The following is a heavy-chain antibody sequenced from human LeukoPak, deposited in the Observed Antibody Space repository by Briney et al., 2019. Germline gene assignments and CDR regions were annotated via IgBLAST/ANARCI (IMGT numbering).Heavy chain of an antibody. Sequence: ASVKVSCKVSGYTLTELSMHWVRQAPGQGLEWMGWINPNRGATNYAQKFQGRVTMTRDTSISTAYMEVSRLRSDDTAVYYCARDHMVRGIITSFDYWGQGTLVTVSS. CDR2: INPNRGAT. CDR1: GYTLTELS. V-gene: IGHV1-2*02. J-gene: IGHJ4*02. D-gene: IGHD3-10*01. CDR3: ARDHMVRGIITSFDY.